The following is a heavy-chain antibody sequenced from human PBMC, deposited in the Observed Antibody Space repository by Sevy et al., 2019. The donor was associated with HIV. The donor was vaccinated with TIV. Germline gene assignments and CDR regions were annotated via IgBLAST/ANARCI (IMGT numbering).Heavy chain of an antibody. V-gene: IGHV1-2*02. D-gene: IGHD3-3*01. CDR3: ARGVTIFGEDYYFQH. J-gene: IGHJ1*01. CDR1: GNTFTVYF. CDR2: INPNSGDT. Sequence: ASVKVSCKASGNTFTVYFVYWVRQAPGQGLEWMGWINPNSGDTNYAQNFQGRVTMTSDASISTAYMELSSLTSDDTAVYYCARGVTIFGEDYYFQHWGQGALVTVSS.